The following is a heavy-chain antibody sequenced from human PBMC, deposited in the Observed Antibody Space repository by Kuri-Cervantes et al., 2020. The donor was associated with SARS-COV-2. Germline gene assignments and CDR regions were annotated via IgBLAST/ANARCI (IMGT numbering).Heavy chain of an antibody. Sequence: SLKISCAASGFTFDDYAMHWVRQAPGKGLEWVSGISWNSGSIGYADSVKGRFTISRDNAKNSLYLQMNSLRAEDMALYYCARSSRPLYSSPLDCWGQGTLVTVSS. D-gene: IGHD6-13*01. CDR1: GFTFDDYA. CDR2: ISWNSGSI. J-gene: IGHJ4*02. CDR3: ARSSRPLYSSPLDC. V-gene: IGHV3-9*03.